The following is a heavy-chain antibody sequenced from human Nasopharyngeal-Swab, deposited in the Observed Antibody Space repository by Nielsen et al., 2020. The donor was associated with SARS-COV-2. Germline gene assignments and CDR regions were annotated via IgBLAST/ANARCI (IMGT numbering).Heavy chain of an antibody. CDR1: GYTFTSYA. CDR3: ARDLGGGYSYGYAINRYYYGMDV. D-gene: IGHD5-18*01. Sequence: SVKVSCKASGYTFTSYAMNWVRQAPGQGLEWMGWINTNTGNPTYAQGFTGRFVFSLDTSVSTTYLQISSLKAEDTAVYYCARDLGGGYSYGYAINRYYYGMDVWGQGTTVTVSS. CDR2: INTNTGNP. J-gene: IGHJ6*02. V-gene: IGHV7-4-1*02.